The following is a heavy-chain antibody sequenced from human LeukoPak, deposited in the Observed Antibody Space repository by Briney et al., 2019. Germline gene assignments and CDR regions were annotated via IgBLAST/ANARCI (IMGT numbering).Heavy chain of an antibody. D-gene: IGHD5-24*01. CDR1: GFSFSTYW. Sequence: PGGSLRLSCSASGFSFSTYWMHWVRQAPGLGLEWVSRISGDGSAREYADSVKGRFTISRDNSKNTLYLQMNSLRAEDTAVYYCAKDDNWLQFESWGQGTLVTVSS. J-gene: IGHJ5*01. CDR2: ISGDGSAR. CDR3: AKDDNWLQFES. V-gene: IGHV3-74*01.